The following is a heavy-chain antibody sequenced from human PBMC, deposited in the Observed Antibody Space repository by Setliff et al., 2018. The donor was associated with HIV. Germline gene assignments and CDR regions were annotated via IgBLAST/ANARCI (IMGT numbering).Heavy chain of an antibody. CDR1: GFTFSSDG. CDR2: ISSSGATI. D-gene: IGHD5-18*01. CDR3: ARDHGYSYGTIDY. J-gene: IGHJ4*02. Sequence: GGSLRLSCAASGFTFSSDGMHWVRQAPGKGLEWVSYISSSGATIYYADSVKGRFTISRDNAKNSLYLQMNSLRAEDTAVYYCARDHGYSYGTIDYWGQGTLVTVSS. V-gene: IGHV3-48*01.